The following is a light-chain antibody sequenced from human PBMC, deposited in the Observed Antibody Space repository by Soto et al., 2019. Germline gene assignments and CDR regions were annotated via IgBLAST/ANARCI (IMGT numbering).Light chain of an antibody. J-gene: IGKJ1*01. Sequence: DIQMTQSPSTLSASVGDTVSITCRASQSIGTWLAWFQHKPGKAPKLLIYAASSLQSGVPSRFSGSGSGTEFTLTISSLQPDDFATYYCQQYNTYSPERTFGQGTKVDIK. CDR2: AAS. CDR1: QSIGTW. V-gene: IGKV1-5*01. CDR3: QQYNTYSPERT.